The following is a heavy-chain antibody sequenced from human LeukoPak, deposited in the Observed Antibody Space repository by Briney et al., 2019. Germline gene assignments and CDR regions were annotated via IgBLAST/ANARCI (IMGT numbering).Heavy chain of an antibody. D-gene: IGHD6-13*01. J-gene: IGHJ4*02. CDR2: ITGSGGDT. CDR1: GFTFSGYA. CDR3: AKRPAITASDHFDY. V-gene: IGHV3-23*01. Sequence: GGSLRLPCATSGFTFSGYAMSWVRQAPGKGLEFVSTITGSGGDTYYAASVKGRFTVSRDNSKNTLYLQMDSLRVEDTAVYYCAKRPAITASDHFDYWGQGILVTVSS.